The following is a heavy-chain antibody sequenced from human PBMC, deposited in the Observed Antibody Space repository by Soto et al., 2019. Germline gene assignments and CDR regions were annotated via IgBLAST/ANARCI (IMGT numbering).Heavy chain of an antibody. CDR2: SSGYNGNT. J-gene: IGHJ6*02. D-gene: IGHD2-21*02. Sequence: QVQLVQSGAEVKKPGASVKVSCKASGYTFTSYGISWVRQAPGQGLEWMGWSSGYNGNTNYAQKFQGRVTMTTDTATSPAYMELRSLRSDDTALYYFATAYCGGDCFNQGYYYYGMDVWGQGTTVTVSS. V-gene: IGHV1-18*01. CDR1: GYTFTSYG. CDR3: ATAYCGGDCFNQGYYYYGMDV.